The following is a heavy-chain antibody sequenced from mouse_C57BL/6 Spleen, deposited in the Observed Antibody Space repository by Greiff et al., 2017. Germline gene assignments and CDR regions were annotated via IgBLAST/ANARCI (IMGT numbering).Heavy chain of an antibody. CDR2: ISYDGSN. J-gene: IGHJ3*01. D-gene: IGHD2-5*01. CDR1: GYSITSGYY. Sequence: EVQLVESGPGLVKPSQSLSLTCSVTGYSITSGYYWNWIRQFPGNKLEWMGYISYDGSNNYNPSLKNRISITRDTSKNQFFLKLNSVTTEDTATYYCARGVYYSNYAWFAYWGQGTLVTVSA. V-gene: IGHV3-6*01. CDR3: ARGVYYSNYAWFAY.